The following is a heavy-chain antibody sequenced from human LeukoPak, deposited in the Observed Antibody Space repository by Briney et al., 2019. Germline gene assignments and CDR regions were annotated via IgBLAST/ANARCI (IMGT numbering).Heavy chain of an antibody. V-gene: IGHV1-2*02. J-gene: IGHJ3*02. CDR1: GYTFTGYY. Sequence: ASVKVSCKASGYTFTGYYMHWVRQAPGQGLEWMGWINPNSGGTNYAQKFQGRVTMTRDTSISTAYMELSRLRSDDTAVYYCATGRSSSWYDAFDIWGQGTMVTVSS. D-gene: IGHD6-13*01. CDR2: INPNSGGT. CDR3: ATGRSSSWYDAFDI.